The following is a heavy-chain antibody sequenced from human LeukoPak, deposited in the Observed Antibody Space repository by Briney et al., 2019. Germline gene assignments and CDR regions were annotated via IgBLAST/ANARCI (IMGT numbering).Heavy chain of an antibody. CDR1: GYTFTGYY. Sequence: ASVKVSCKASGYTFTGYYMHWVRQAPGQGLEWMGWINPNSGGTNYAQKFQGWVTMTRDTSISTAYMELSRLRSDDTAVYYCARARRITMVRGVLYYFDYWGQGTLVTVSS. V-gene: IGHV1-2*04. D-gene: IGHD3-10*01. J-gene: IGHJ4*02. CDR2: INPNSGGT. CDR3: ARARRITMVRGVLYYFDY.